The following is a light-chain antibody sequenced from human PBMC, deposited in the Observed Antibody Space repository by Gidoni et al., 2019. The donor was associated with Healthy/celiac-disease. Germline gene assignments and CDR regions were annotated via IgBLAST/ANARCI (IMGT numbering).Light chain of an antibody. Sequence: EIVFTHSPGTLSLSPRERATLSCRASQSVSRSYLAWYQQKPGQAPRLLIDGASSRATAIPDRFSGSGSGTDFTLTISRLEPEDFAVYYCQQYGSSPRTFXQXTKVEIK. CDR2: GAS. CDR1: QSVSRSY. CDR3: QQYGSSPRT. J-gene: IGKJ1*01. V-gene: IGKV3-20*01.